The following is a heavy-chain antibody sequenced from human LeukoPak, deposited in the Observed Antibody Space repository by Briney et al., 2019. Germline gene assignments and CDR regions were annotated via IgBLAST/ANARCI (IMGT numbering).Heavy chain of an antibody. J-gene: IGHJ6*02. CDR1: GGSVSSNSAA. D-gene: IGHD6-19*01. V-gene: IGHV6-1*01. CDR2: TYYRSKWYN. CDR3: ARVMRLVRSYYYYGMDV. Sequence: SQTLSLTCAISGGSVSSNSAAWNWIRQSPSRGLEWLGRTYYRSKWYNDYAVSVKSRITINPDTSKNQFSLQLNSVTPEDTAVYYCARVMRLVRSYYYYGMDVWGQGTTVTVSS.